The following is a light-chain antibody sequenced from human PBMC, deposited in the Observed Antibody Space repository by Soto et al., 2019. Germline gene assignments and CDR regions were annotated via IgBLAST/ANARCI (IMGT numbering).Light chain of an antibody. V-gene: IGKV1-5*01. CDR2: DAS. J-gene: IGKJ1*01. CDR1: QSLSSW. Sequence: DIPMTQSPSTLSASVGDRVTITCRASQSLSSWLAWYQQKPGKAPKLLIYDASSLESGVPSRFSGSGSGTEFTLTISSLQPDDFATYYCQQYNNYWTFGQGTKVEIK. CDR3: QQYNNYWT.